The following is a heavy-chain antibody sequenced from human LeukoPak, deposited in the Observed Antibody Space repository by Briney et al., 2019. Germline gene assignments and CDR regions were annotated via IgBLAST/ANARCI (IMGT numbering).Heavy chain of an antibody. Sequence: ASVKVSYKASGGTFSSYAISWVRQAPGQGLEWMGGIIPIFGTANYAQKFQGRVTITADKSTSTAYMELSSLRSEDTAVYYCARDGYSSGQTRAFDIWGQGTMVTVSS. CDR1: GGTFSSYA. CDR3: ARDGYSSGQTRAFDI. J-gene: IGHJ3*02. D-gene: IGHD6-19*01. CDR2: IIPIFGTA. V-gene: IGHV1-69*06.